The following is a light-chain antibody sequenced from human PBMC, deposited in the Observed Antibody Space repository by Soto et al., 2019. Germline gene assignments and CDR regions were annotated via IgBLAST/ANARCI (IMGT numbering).Light chain of an antibody. V-gene: IGKV3-15*01. J-gene: IGKJ3*01. CDR2: GAS. CDR3: QQYNNWPLFT. Sequence: EIVMTQSPATLSVSPGERATLSCRASQRVSSNLAWYQQKPGQAPRLLIYGASTRATGIPARFSGSGSGTDFTLSISSLQYEDLTVYYCQQYNNWPLFTFGPGTKVDIK. CDR1: QRVSSN.